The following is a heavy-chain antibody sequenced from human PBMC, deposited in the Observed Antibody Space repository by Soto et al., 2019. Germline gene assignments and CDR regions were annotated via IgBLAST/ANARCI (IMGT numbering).Heavy chain of an antibody. J-gene: IGHJ4*02. D-gene: IGHD5-18*01. CDR2: LYYTWST. Sequence: PSETLSFTCTVSVGSVRSGSHAWTWVRHPPGKGLEGIGYLYYTWSTNHNPSLKSRFTISVETSKKQFSLKLRSATAADTAVYFCARGYSYGFSYSDYSGQANLVTVS. CDR1: VGSVRSGSHA. V-gene: IGHV4-61*01. CDR3: ARGYSYGFSYSDY.